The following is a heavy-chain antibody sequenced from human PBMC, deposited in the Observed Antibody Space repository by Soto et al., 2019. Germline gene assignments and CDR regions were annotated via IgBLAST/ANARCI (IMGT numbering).Heavy chain of an antibody. CDR2: IKHDGSEK. Sequence: PGGSLRLSCAASGFTFSSYWMSWVRQAPGKGLEWVANIKHDGSEKNYVDSVIGRFTISRDNAENSVSLQMNSLRAEDTAVYHCARGQPFWRAYYYFDYRGQGSLVTVSS. CDR3: ARGQPFWRAYYYFDY. J-gene: IGHJ4*02. D-gene: IGHD3-3*01. V-gene: IGHV3-7*01. CDR1: GFTFSSYW.